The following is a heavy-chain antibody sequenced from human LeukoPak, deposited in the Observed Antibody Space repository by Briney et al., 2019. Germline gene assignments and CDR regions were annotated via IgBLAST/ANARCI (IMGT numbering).Heavy chain of an antibody. CDR2: INTNTGNP. Sequence: GASVKVSCKASGYTFTSDAMKWVRQAPGQGLEWRGWINTNTGNPTYAQGFTGRFVFSLDTSVSTAYLQISSLKAEDTAVYDCAREVTFGGVIVIGWFDPWGQRTLVTVSS. J-gene: IGHJ5*02. CDR1: GYTFTSDA. D-gene: IGHD3-16*02. V-gene: IGHV7-4-1*02. CDR3: AREVTFGGVIVIGWFDP.